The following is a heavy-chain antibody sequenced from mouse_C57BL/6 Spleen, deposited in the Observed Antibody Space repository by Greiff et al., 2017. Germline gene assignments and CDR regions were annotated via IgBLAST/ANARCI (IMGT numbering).Heavy chain of an antibody. Sequence: QVQLQQPGAELVKPGASVKLSCKASGYTFTSYWMQWVKQRPGQGLEWIGEIDPSDSYTNYNQKFKGKATLTVDTSSSTAYMQLSSLTSEDSAVYYCARDPMFAYWGQGTLVTVSA. CDR2: IDPSDSYT. CDR3: ARDPMFAY. V-gene: IGHV1-50*01. CDR1: GYTFTSYW. J-gene: IGHJ3*01.